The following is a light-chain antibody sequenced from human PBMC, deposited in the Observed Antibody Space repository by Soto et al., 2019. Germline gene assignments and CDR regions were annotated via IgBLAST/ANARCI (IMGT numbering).Light chain of an antibody. Sequence: DIQLTQSPSFLSASVGDRVTITCRASQGIRSYLAWYQQKSGKAPKLLIYAGSTLQSGVPSRFNGSGSWTEFTLTISSLQPEDFATYYCQQLNSYPITFGLGTRLEIK. J-gene: IGKJ5*01. CDR1: QGIRSY. V-gene: IGKV1-9*01. CDR3: QQLNSYPIT. CDR2: AGS.